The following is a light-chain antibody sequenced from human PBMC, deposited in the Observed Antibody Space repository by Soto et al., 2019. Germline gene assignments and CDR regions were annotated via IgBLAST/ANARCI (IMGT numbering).Light chain of an antibody. CDR2: DSN. Sequence: QSVLTQPPSLSAAPGQTVTISCSGSRSNIGNNYVSWYQQFPGAAPKLLTYDSNKRPSGIPERFSASKSGTSATLGITGLRTGDEADYYCGAWDGSLELYLFGTGTKVTVL. V-gene: IGLV1-51*01. CDR1: RSNIGNNY. CDR3: GAWDGSLELYL. J-gene: IGLJ1*01.